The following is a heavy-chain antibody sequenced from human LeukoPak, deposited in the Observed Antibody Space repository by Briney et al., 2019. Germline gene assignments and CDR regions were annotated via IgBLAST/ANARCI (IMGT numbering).Heavy chain of an antibody. J-gene: IGHJ4*02. CDR1: GGSISSHY. Sequence: SETLSLTCTVSGGSISSHYWSWIRQPPGKGLEWIGYIYYSRSTNYNPSLKSRVTISVDTSKNQFSLKLSSVTAADTAVYYCARDEDSSSWYYLDYWGQGTLVTVSS. CDR2: IYYSRST. CDR3: ARDEDSSSWYYLDY. V-gene: IGHV4-59*11. D-gene: IGHD6-13*01.